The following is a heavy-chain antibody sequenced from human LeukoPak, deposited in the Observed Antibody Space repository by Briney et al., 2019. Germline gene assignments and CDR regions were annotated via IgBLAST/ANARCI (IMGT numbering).Heavy chain of an antibody. CDR1: GGTISGSSYY. Sequence: PSETLSLTCTVSGGTISGSSYYWGWIRQPPGKGLEWIGSIYYSGSTYYNPSLKSRVTISVDTSKNQFSLKLNSVTATDTAVYYCARHYGLWGQGTLVTVSS. V-gene: IGHV4-39*01. CDR3: ARHYGL. CDR2: IYYSGST. J-gene: IGHJ4*02. D-gene: IGHD3-10*01.